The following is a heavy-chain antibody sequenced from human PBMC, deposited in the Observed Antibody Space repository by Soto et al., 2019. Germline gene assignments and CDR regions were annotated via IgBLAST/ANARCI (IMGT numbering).Heavy chain of an antibody. CDR3: AHAGAYFFDYSGRLAQQNGFFCEK. CDR1: GFSLSTSGVR. Sequence: CGPTLVNPTQTLTLTCTVSGFSLSTSGVRVGWIRPPPGNCLEGLTVIHWDDDARYSPSLKSRLTTARDTSKSQVVLTFSNMEQVDKATYYCAHAGAYFFDYSGRLAQQNGFFCEKWGQGTLVSVSS. J-gene: IGHJ4*02. V-gene: IGHV2-5*02. CDR2: IHWDDDA. D-gene: IGHD2-15*01.